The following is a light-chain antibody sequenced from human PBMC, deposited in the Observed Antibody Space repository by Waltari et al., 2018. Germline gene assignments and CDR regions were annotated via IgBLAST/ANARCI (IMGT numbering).Light chain of an antibody. Sequence: QSALTQPAPVSGSPGPSIHISCTGTSSDVGGYNYVSWYQQHPGKAPKLMIYDVSKRPSGVSNRFSGSKSGNTASLTISGLQAEDEADYYCSSYTSSSTWVFGGGTKLTVL. CDR3: SSYTSSSTWV. CDR1: SSDVGGYNY. V-gene: IGLV2-14*01. CDR2: DVS. J-gene: IGLJ3*02.